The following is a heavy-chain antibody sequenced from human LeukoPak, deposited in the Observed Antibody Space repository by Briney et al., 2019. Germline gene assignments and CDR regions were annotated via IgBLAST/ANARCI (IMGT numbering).Heavy chain of an antibody. J-gene: IGHJ3*02. CDR2: IYYSGST. V-gene: IGHV4-39*01. D-gene: IGHD2-2*01. CDR3: ARPYCSSTSCYLAFDI. Sequence: SETLSLTCTVSGGSISSSSYYWGWIRQPPGKGLEWIGSIYYSGSTYYNPSLKSRVTVSVDTSKNQFSLKLSSVTAADTAVYYCARPYCSSTSCYLAFDIWGQGTMVTVSS. CDR1: GGSISSSSYY.